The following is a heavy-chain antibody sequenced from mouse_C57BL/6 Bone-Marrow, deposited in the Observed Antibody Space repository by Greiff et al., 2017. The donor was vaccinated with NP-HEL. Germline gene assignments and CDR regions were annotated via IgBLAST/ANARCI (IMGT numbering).Heavy chain of an antibody. CDR2: IRSKSNYYAS. V-gene: IGHV10-1*01. CDR3: VRQGYDGYYLDY. J-gene: IGHJ2*01. CDR1: LFSFTTYA. Sequence: PLLASGCCFFPPIGSFPLSFASSLFSFTTYAMNFFRPAPFPGLAWVSRIRSKSNYYASYYADSLLDRFTISRDDSESMLYLQMNNLKTEDTAMYYCVRQGYDGYYLDYWGQGTTLTVSS. D-gene: IGHD2-3*01.